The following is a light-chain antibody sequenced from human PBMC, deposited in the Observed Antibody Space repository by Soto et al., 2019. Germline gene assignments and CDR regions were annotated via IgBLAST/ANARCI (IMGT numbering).Light chain of an antibody. J-gene: IGKJ2*01. Sequence: DIVMTQSPDSLAVSLGERATINCKSSQSVLYSSNNKNYLTWYQQKPGQPPKILIYWASAREPAVPDRFSGSGSATDCTLTISSPQAEDVAVYYCRKYYSIPYTFGQATKLEMK. CDR3: RKYYSIPYT. V-gene: IGKV4-1*01. CDR2: WAS. CDR1: QSVLYSSNNKNY.